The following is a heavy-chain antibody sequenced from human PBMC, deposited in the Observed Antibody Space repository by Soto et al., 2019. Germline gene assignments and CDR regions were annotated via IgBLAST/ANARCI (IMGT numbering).Heavy chain of an antibody. J-gene: IGHJ5*01. CDR2: ISSTTDYI. Sequence: PGGSLRLSCAASGFTFSRYSMNWVRQAPGKGLEWVSSISSTTDYIYYADSMKGRFTVSRDNAKNSVYLDMNSLSAEDTALYYCARTHSGSWSVWFDSWGQGTLVTVSS. CDR3: ARTHSGSWSVWFDS. D-gene: IGHD6-13*01. CDR1: GFTFSRYS. V-gene: IGHV3-21*01.